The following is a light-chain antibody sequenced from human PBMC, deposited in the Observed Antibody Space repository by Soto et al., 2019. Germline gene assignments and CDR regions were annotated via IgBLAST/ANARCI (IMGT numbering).Light chain of an antibody. V-gene: IGKV3-15*01. J-gene: IGKJ1*01. CDR3: QQYNNWPPAT. Sequence: IVVSRPPPPLSDSQGAKSTPSCRASQSVSSNLALYQQKPGQATRLLIYGVPTRASGIPARFSVSGSGTEFELTISILQSEDFAVYYCQQYNNWPPATFGQGTKVDIK. CDR1: QSVSSN. CDR2: GVP.